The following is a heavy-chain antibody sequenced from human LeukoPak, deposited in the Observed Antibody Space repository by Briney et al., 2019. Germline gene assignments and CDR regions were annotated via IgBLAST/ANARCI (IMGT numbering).Heavy chain of an antibody. V-gene: IGHV3-23*01. CDR1: GFTFSSYA. J-gene: IGHJ5*02. D-gene: IGHD3-3*01. Sequence: GGSLRLSCAASGFTFSSYAMSWVRQAPGKGLEWVSAISGSGGSTYYADSVKGRFTISRDNSKNTLYLQMNSLRAEDTAVYYCATTASDCWSGLNRLDPWGQGTLVTVSS. CDR3: ATTASDCWSGLNRLDP. CDR2: ISGSGGST.